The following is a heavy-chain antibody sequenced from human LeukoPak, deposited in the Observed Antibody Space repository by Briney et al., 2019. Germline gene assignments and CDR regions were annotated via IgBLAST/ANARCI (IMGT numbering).Heavy chain of an antibody. J-gene: IGHJ4*02. CDR3: ARRRAAGLYYYGSGSQTFDY. CDR1: GGSFSGYY. CDR2: INHSGST. D-gene: IGHD3-10*01. V-gene: IGHV4-34*01. Sequence: SETLSLTCAVYGGSFSGYYWSWIRQPPGKGLEWIGEINHSGSTNYNPSLKSRVTISVDTSKNQFSLKLSSVTAADTAVYYCARRRAAGLYYYGSGSQTFDYWGQGTLVTASS.